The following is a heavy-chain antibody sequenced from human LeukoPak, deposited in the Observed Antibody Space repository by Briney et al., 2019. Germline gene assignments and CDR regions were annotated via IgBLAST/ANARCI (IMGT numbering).Heavy chain of an antibody. D-gene: IGHD3-22*01. J-gene: IGHJ4*02. Sequence: NPGGSLRLSCAASGFTFSSYSMNWVRQAPGKGLEWVSSISSSSYIYYADSVKGRLTISRDNAKNSLYLQMNNLRAEDTAVYYCARDMYYYDSSGPDFDYWGQGTLVTVSS. CDR1: GFTFSSYS. CDR2: ISSSSYI. V-gene: IGHV3-21*01. CDR3: ARDMYYYDSSGPDFDY.